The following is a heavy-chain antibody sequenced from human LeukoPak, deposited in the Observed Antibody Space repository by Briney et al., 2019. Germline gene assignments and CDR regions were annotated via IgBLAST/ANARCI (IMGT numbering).Heavy chain of an antibody. CDR2: IWYDGSNK. CDR3: VKDRVSISSSGYFDY. V-gene: IGHV3-30*02. Sequence: GGSLRLSCAASGFTFSSYGMHWVRQAPGKGLEWVAVIWYDGSNKYYADSVKGRFTISRDSSKNTLYLQMSSLRAEDTAVYFCVKDRVSISSSGYFDYWGQGTLVTVSS. J-gene: IGHJ4*02. CDR1: GFTFSSYG. D-gene: IGHD6-13*01.